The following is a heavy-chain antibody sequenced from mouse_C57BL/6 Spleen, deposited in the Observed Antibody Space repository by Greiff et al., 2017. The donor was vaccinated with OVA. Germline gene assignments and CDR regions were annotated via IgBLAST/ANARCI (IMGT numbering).Heavy chain of an antibody. CDR3: ARDGSSRYYFDY. D-gene: IGHD1-1*01. V-gene: IGHV1-22*01. CDR2: INPNNGGT. Sequence: EVQLQQSGPELVKPGASVKMSCKASGYTFTDYNMHWVKQSHGKSLEWIGYINPNNGGTSYNQKFKGKATLTVNKSSSTAYMELRSLTSEDSAVYYCARDGSSRYYFDYWGQGTTLTVSS. J-gene: IGHJ2*01. CDR1: GYTFTDYN.